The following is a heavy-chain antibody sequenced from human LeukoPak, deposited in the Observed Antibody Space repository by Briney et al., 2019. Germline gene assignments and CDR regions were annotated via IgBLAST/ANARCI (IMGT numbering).Heavy chain of an antibody. CDR1: GFTFSSYA. D-gene: IGHD3-16*01. V-gene: IGHV3-30-3*01. CDR3: AKERLGAKDY. J-gene: IGHJ4*02. CDR2: ISYDGSNK. Sequence: GGSLRLSCAASGFTFSSYAMHWVRQAPGKGLEWVAVISYDGSNKYYADSVKGRFTISRVNSKNTLYLQMNSLRAEDTALYYCAKERLGAKDYWGQGTLVTVSS.